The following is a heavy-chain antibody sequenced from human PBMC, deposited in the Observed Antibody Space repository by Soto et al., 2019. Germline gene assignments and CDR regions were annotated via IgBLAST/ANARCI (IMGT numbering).Heavy chain of an antibody. Sequence: PSETLSVTCTVSVGSISSGGYYWTWILQHPGKGLEWIGYIYYSGSTYYNPSLKSRVTISVDTSKNQFSLKLSSVTAADTAVYYCAREGNDGSAYASGMDVWGQGTTVTVSS. J-gene: IGHJ6*02. D-gene: IGHD3-10*01. CDR3: AREGNDGSAYASGMDV. V-gene: IGHV4-30-4*08. CDR2: IYYSGST. CDR1: VGSISSGGYY.